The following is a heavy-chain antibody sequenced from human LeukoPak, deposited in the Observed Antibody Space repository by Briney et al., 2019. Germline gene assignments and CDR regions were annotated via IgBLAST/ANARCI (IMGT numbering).Heavy chain of an antibody. V-gene: IGHV4-59*08. CDR2: IYYSGST. CDR1: GGSISSYY. J-gene: IGHJ6*02. CDR3: AGTVPAAMNYYGMDV. Sequence: SETLSLTCTVSGGSISSYYWSWIRQPPGKGLEWIGYIYYSGSTNYNPSLKSRVTISVDTSKNQFSLKLSSVTAADTAVYYCAGTVPAAMNYYGMDVWGQGTTVTVSS. D-gene: IGHD2-2*01.